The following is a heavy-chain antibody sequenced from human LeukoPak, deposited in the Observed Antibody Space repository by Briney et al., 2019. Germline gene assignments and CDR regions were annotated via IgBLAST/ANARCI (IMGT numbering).Heavy chain of an antibody. D-gene: IGHD3-22*01. CDR3: ARRYYYERSGYGRNTFDI. V-gene: IGHV5-51*01. J-gene: IGHJ3*02. Sequence: GESLKISCKGSGYNFTSYWIGWVRQMPGKGLDWMGIIYPVDSDTRYSPSFQGQVTISADKSISTAYLQWSTLKASDTATYYCARRYYYERSGYGRNTFDIWGQGTMVTVSS. CDR1: GYNFTSYW. CDR2: IYPVDSDT.